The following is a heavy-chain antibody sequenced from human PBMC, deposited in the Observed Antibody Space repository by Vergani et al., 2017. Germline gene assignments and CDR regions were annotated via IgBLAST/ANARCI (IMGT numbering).Heavy chain of an antibody. J-gene: IGHJ5*02. CDR2: IYTSGST. CDR3: ARGDITMFREVNWFDP. D-gene: IGHD3-10*01. Sequence: QVQLQESGPGLVKPSETLSLTCTVSGGSISSYYWSWIRQPAGKGLEWIGRIYTSGSTNYNPSLKSRVTMSVDTSKNQFSLKLSSVTAADTAVYYCARGDITMFREVNWFDPGGQGTLVTVSS. V-gene: IGHV4-4*07. CDR1: GGSISSYY.